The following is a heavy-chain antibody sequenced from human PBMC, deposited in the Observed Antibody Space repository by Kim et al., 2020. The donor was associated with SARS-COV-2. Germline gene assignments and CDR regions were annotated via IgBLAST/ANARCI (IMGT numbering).Heavy chain of an antibody. D-gene: IGHD6-13*01. V-gene: IGHV4-59*08. CDR2: ST. Sequence: STNYTPSLKSRVTISVDTSKNQSSLKLSSVTAADTAVDYCARQVERQLVLWGQGTLGTVSS. J-gene: IGHJ4*02. CDR3: ARQVERQLVL.